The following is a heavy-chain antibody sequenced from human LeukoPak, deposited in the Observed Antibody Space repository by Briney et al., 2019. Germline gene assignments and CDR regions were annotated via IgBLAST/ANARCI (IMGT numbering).Heavy chain of an antibody. V-gene: IGHV3-23*01. D-gene: IGHD6-19*01. J-gene: IGHJ4*02. Sequence: GGSLRLSCAASGSTFSSYAMHWVRQAPGKGLEWVSAISGSGGSTYYADSVKGRFTISRDNSKNTLYLQMNSLRAEDTAVYYCAKSGQWLVHHNFDYWGQGTLVTVSS. CDR3: AKSGQWLVHHNFDY. CDR1: GSTFSSYA. CDR2: ISGSGGST.